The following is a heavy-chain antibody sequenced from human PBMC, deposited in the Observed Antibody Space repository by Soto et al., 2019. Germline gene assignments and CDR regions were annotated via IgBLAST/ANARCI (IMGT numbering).Heavy chain of an antibody. Sequence: VQLVESGGGLVQPGGSLRLSCAASGFTFSDHDMDWVRQAPGKGLEWVGRTSKRANSFTTEYAASAKGRFTISRDESKTSLYLQMNSLKTEDTAVYYCARVGYDYVWGSYDYWGQGALVTVSS. CDR3: ARVGYDYVWGSYDY. D-gene: IGHD3-16*01. CDR2: TSKRANSFTT. V-gene: IGHV3-72*01. CDR1: GFTFSDHD. J-gene: IGHJ4*02.